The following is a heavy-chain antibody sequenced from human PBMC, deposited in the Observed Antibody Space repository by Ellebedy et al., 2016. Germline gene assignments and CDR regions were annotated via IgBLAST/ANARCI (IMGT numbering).Heavy chain of an antibody. J-gene: IGHJ2*01. D-gene: IGHD4-23*01. Sequence: GESLKISCAASGFTFSSYAMHWVRQAPGKGLEWVAVISYDGSNKYYADSVKGRFTISRDNSKNTLYLQMNSLRAEDTAVYYCARARLRWYPHWYFDLWGRGTLVTVSS. V-gene: IGHV3-30-3*01. CDR1: GFTFSSYA. CDR3: ARARLRWYPHWYFDL. CDR2: ISYDGSNK.